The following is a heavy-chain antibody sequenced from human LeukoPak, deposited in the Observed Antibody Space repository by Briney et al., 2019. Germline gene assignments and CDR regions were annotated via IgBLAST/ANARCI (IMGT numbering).Heavy chain of an antibody. Sequence: GRSLRLSCAASGFTFSSYAMHWVRQAPGKGLEWVAVISYDGSNKYYADSVKGRFTISRDNSKNTLYLQMNSLRAEDTAVYYCARDIAAAAPGYYYGMDVWGKGTTVTVSS. CDR1: GFTFSSYA. CDR2: ISYDGSNK. CDR3: ARDIAAAAPGYYYGMDV. V-gene: IGHV3-30*04. D-gene: IGHD6-13*01. J-gene: IGHJ6*04.